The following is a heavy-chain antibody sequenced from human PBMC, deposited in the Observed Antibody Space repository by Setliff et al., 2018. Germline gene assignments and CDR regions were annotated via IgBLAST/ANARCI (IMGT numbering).Heavy chain of an antibody. CDR3: AKDVGDGYGVDAYASGGFDI. Sequence: SETLSLTCAVSGYSINNAYYWGWIRQTPGKGLEWIGSIFHTGRSYYNPSLKSRVTMSVDTSQSRFSLKLSSVTAADTAVYYCAKDVGDGYGVDAYASGGFDIWGQGTLVTVSS. CDR2: IFHTGRS. J-gene: IGHJ3*02. CDR1: GYSINNAYY. V-gene: IGHV4-38-2*02. D-gene: IGHD5-18*01.